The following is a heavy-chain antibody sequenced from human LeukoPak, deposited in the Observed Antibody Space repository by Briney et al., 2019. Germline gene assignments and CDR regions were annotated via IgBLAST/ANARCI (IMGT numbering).Heavy chain of an antibody. J-gene: IGHJ4*02. V-gene: IGHV3-43D*03. D-gene: IGHD3-10*01. CDR1: GFTFDDYA. Sequence: WGSLRLSCAASGFTFDDYAMHWVRQAPGKGLEWVSLISWDGGRTYYADSVKGRFTISRDNSKNSLYLQMNSLRAEDTALYYCAKHYGSGSYYGLDYWGQGTLVTVSS. CDR2: ISWDGGRT. CDR3: AKHYGSGSYYGLDY.